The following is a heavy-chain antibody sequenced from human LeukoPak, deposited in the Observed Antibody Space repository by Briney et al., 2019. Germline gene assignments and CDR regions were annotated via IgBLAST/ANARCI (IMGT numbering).Heavy chain of an antibody. Sequence: GGSLRLSCAASGFTFSNYAMSWFRQAPGKGLEWVSTIGRSGVDTYYADSVKGRFTISKDSSKNTLQMNSLRAEDTAVYYCAKEGGYGSGGAGDYWGQGTLVTVSS. D-gene: IGHD3-10*01. V-gene: IGHV3-23*01. CDR3: AKEGGYGSGGAGDY. CDR1: GFTFSNYA. CDR2: IGRSGVDT. J-gene: IGHJ4*02.